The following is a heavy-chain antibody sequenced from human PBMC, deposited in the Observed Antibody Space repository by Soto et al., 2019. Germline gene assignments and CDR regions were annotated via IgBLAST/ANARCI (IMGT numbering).Heavy chain of an antibody. J-gene: IGHJ5*02. CDR3: ARRLNLGSFDH. D-gene: IGHD3-10*01. Sequence: SETLSLTCNVSGVSLTGYHWNWIRQPPGKTLEWIGFVYYSGSVSYNPPLKGRASISVDRSKNQFSLRLTSVTAADTAVYYCARRLNLGSFDHWGQGTLVTVSS. CDR1: GVSLTGYH. V-gene: IGHV4-59*01. CDR2: VYYSGSV.